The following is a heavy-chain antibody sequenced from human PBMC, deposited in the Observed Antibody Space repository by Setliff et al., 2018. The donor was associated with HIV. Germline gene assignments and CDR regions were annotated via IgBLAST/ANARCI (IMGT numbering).Heavy chain of an antibody. CDR3: ARGSEYSGSYYPDYFDY. V-gene: IGHV4-39*07. Sequence: PSETLSLTCTVSGGSISSSSYYWGWIRQPPGKGLEWIGSIYYSGSTYYNPSLKSRVTISVDTSKNQFSLKLSSVAAADTAVYYCARGSEYSGSYYPDYFDYWGQGTLVTV. CDR1: GGSISSSSYY. D-gene: IGHD1-26*01. CDR2: IYYSGST. J-gene: IGHJ4*02.